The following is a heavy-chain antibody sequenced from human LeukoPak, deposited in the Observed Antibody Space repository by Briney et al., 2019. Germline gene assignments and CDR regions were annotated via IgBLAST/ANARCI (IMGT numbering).Heavy chain of an antibody. V-gene: IGHV3-23*01. CDR1: GFTFSSYA. CDR2: ISGSGGST. CDR3: AKYRRDTARGPYLYYMDV. D-gene: IGHD5-18*01. Sequence: GGSLRLSCAASGFTFSSYAMSWVRQAPGKGLEWVSAISGSGGSTYYADSVKGWFTISRDNSKNTLYLQMNSLRAEDTAVYYCAKYRRDTARGPYLYYMDVWGKGTTVTVSS. J-gene: IGHJ6*03.